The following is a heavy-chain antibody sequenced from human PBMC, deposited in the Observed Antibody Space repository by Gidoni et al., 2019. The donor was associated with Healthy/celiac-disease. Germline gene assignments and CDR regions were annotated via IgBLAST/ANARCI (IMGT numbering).Heavy chain of an antibody. D-gene: IGHD3-10*01. V-gene: IGHV3-15*01. CDR1: GSTFINSW. CDR2: IKSKTDGGTT. Sequence: EVQLVESGGGLVKPGGSLRLPCAASGSTFINSWMRWVCQAPAKGLEWVGRIKSKTDGGTTDYAAPVKGRFTISRDESKNTLYLQMNSLKTEDTAVYYCTTEGDYYGSGSYLYYYYYMDVWGKGTTVTVSS. J-gene: IGHJ6*03. CDR3: TTEGDYYGSGSYLYYYYYMDV.